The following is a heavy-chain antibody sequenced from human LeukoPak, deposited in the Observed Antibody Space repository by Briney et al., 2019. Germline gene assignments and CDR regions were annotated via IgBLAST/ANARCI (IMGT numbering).Heavy chain of an antibody. CDR3: ARFGASGSSWTPYYFDY. CDR1: GGTFSSYA. Sequence: GSSVKVSCKASGGTFSSYAISWVRQAPGQGLEWMGGIIPIFGTANYAQKFQGRVTMTRDMSTSTVYMELSSLRSEDTAVYYCARFGASGSSWTPYYFDYWGQGTLVTVSS. J-gene: IGHJ4*02. D-gene: IGHD6-13*01. CDR2: IIPIFGTA. V-gene: IGHV1-69*05.